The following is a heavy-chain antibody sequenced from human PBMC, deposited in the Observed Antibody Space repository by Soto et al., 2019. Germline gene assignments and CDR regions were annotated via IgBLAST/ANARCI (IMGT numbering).Heavy chain of an antibody. CDR1: GYTFTSYG. V-gene: IGHV1-18*01. Sequence: VASVKVSCKASGYTFTSYGISWVRQAPGQGLEWMGWISAYNGNTNYAQKLQGRVTMTTDTSMSTAYMEPRSLRSDDTAVYYCASEIGYSSGWYGGAFDIWGQGTMVTVSS. D-gene: IGHD6-19*01. CDR3: ASEIGYSSGWYGGAFDI. J-gene: IGHJ3*02. CDR2: ISAYNGNT.